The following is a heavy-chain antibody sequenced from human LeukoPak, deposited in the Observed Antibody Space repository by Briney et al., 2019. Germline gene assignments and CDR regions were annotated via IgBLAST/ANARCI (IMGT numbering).Heavy chain of an antibody. J-gene: IGHJ6*03. D-gene: IGHD4-17*01. Sequence: SVKVSCKASGGTFSSYAISWVRQAPGQGLEWMGGIIPIFGTANYAQKFQGRVTITTDESTSTAYVELSSLRSEDTAVYYCASHYGEGYYYYYMDVWGKGTTVTVSS. CDR2: IIPIFGTA. CDR3: ASHYGEGYYYYYMDV. V-gene: IGHV1-69*05. CDR1: GGTFSSYA.